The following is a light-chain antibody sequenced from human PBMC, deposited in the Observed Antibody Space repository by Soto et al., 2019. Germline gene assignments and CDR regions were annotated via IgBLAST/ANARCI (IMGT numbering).Light chain of an antibody. V-gene: IGKV1-5*03. CDR1: QTISSW. Sequence: QSPSTLSGSVGDRVTITCRASQTISSWLAWYQQKPGKAPKLLIYKASTLKSGVPSRFSGSGSGTEFTLTISSLQPDDFATYYCQHYSSYSEAFGQGTKVDIK. CDR3: QHYSSYSEA. J-gene: IGKJ1*01. CDR2: KAS.